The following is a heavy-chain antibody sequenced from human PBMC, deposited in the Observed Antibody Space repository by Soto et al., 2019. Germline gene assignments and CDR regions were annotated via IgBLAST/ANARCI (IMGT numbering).Heavy chain of an antibody. Sequence: QVQLVESGGGVVQPGRSLRLSCAASGFTFSSYAMHWVRQAPGKGLEWVAVISYDGSNKYYADSVKGRFTISRDNSKNTLYLQMNSLRAEDTAVYYCAKMIVVDYWGQGNLVTGSS. D-gene: IGHD3-22*01. V-gene: IGHV3-30-3*02. J-gene: IGHJ4*02. CDR2: ISYDGSNK. CDR3: AKMIVVDY. CDR1: GFTFSSYA.